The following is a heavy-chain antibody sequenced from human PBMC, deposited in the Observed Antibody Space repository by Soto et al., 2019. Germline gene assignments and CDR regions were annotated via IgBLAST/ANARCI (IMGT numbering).Heavy chain of an antibody. D-gene: IGHD3-10*01. J-gene: IGHJ3*02. V-gene: IGHV5-51*01. CDR1: GYRFTSYL. Sequence: VESLKVSFKCSGYRFTSYLIVLVLQVPGKGLDWMGIIYPGDSDTRYSPSFQGQVTISADKSISTAYLQWSGLKASDTAMYYCEIGITMARGVINDFDIWGQGTMVTVSS. CDR3: EIGITMARGVINDFDI. CDR2: IYPGDSDT.